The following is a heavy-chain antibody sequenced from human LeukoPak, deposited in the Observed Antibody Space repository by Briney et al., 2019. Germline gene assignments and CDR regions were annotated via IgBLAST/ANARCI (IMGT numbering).Heavy chain of an antibody. CDR3: ARDGNDVMDY. Sequence: ASVKVSCKASGYLFTNYGISWVRQAPGQGLEWVGWISGYNDNAHYAQKLQGRVTTTRETSTSTVYMELRSLSSDDTAIYYCARDGNDVMDYWGQGTQVTVSS. CDR2: ISGYNDNA. CDR1: GYLFTNYG. D-gene: IGHD1-1*01. J-gene: IGHJ4*02. V-gene: IGHV1-18*01.